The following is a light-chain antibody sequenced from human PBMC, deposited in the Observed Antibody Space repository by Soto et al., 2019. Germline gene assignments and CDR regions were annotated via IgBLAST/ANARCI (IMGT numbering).Light chain of an antibody. CDR2: EVN. J-gene: IGLJ1*01. CDR3: HSYAGSRTHYV. Sequence: QSVLTQPASVSGSPGQSITISCTGTSSDVGSYNLVSWYQQHPGKAPKLIIYEVNKRPSGISGRFSGSKSGNTASLTISGLQAEDEADYYCHSYAGSRTHYVFGTGTKVTVL. V-gene: IGLV2-23*02. CDR1: SSDVGSYNL.